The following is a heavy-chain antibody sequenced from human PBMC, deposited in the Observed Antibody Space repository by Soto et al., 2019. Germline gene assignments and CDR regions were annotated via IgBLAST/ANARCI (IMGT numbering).Heavy chain of an antibody. Sequence: ASVQGSSNASGYTFTNYGIGCVRQSPGQGLEWMGWISTYRGDRTDAQKLQGRVTLTTDSSMRTAYMELRSRRSDDTGLDSSARFDYTKYLFDFWGHGTLVTVSS. CDR3: ARFDYTKYLFDF. J-gene: IGHJ4*01. CDR2: ISTYRGDR. CDR1: GYTFTNYG. D-gene: IGHD3-9*01. V-gene: IGHV1-18*01.